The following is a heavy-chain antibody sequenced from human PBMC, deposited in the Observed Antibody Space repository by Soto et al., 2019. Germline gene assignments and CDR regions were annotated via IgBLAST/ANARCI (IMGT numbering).Heavy chain of an antibody. Sequence: QVQLQESGPGLVKPSQTLSLTCTVSGGSISSGGYYWSWIRQHPGKGLEWIGYIYYSGSTYYNPSLKSRVTISVDTSKNQFSLKLSSVTAADTAVYYCARDQGLMVRGVIAEYYGMDVWGQGTTVTVSS. CDR2: IYYSGST. CDR1: GGSISSGGYY. D-gene: IGHD3-10*01. V-gene: IGHV4-31*03. J-gene: IGHJ6*02. CDR3: ARDQGLMVRGVIAEYYGMDV.